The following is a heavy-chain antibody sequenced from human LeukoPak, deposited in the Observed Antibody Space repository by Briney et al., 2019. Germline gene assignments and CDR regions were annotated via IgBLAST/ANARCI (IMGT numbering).Heavy chain of an antibody. CDR2: ISGSGGST. CDR1: GFTLSTYA. J-gene: IGHJ4*02. CDR3: AKGFSTHYEY. Sequence: GGSLRLSCAASGFTLSTYAMSWVRQAPGKGLEWVSGISGSGGSTYYADSVKGRFTISRDNSKNTLFLQMNSLSAEDTAVYYCAKGFSTHYEYWGQGTPVTVSS. V-gene: IGHV3-23*01. D-gene: IGHD5/OR15-5a*01.